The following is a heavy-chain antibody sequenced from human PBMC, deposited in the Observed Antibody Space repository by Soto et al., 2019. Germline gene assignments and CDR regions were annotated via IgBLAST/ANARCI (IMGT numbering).Heavy chain of an antibody. J-gene: IGHJ6*02. CDR3: ARDQGTYYDFRSGYLPPRGYYYGMDV. V-gene: IGHV4-31*03. CDR2: IYYSGST. CDR1: GGSISSGGYY. D-gene: IGHD3-3*01. Sequence: PSETLSLTCTVSGGSISSGGYYWSWIRQHPGKGLEWIGYIYYSGSTYYNPSLKSRVTISVDTSKNQFSLKLSSVTAADTAVYYCARDQGTYYDFRSGYLPPRGYYYGMDVWGQGTTVTVSS.